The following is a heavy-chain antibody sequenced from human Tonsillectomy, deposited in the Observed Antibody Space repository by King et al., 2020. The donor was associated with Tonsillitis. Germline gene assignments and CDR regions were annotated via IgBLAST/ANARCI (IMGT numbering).Heavy chain of an antibody. CDR2: IYYSGST. CDR1: GGSISSGGYS. J-gene: IGHJ3*02. D-gene: IGHD3-22*01. CDR3: ARGRYYYDSSGYRPDAFDI. Sequence: QLQESGPGLVKPSQTLSLTCAVSGGSISSGGYSWSWIRQPPGKGLEWIGYIYYSGSTYYNPSLRIRVTISVATSKNHFSLNLNSVTAAATAVYYCARGRYYYDSSGYRPDAFDIWGQGTMVTVSS. V-gene: IGHV4-30-4*07.